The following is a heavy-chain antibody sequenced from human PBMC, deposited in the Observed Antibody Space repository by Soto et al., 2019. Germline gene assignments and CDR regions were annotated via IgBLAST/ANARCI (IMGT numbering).Heavy chain of an antibody. CDR1: GFTFSSYA. J-gene: IGHJ6*02. V-gene: IGHV3-30*18. CDR3: AKANPFQIYYYYGMDV. D-gene: IGHD2-21*01. CDR2: ISYDGSNK. Sequence: QPGGSLRLSCAASGFTFSSYAMSWVRQAPGKGLEWVAVISYDGSNKYYADSVKGRFTISRDNSKNTLYLQMNSLRAEDTAVYYCAKANPFQIYYYYGMDVWGQGTTVTVSS.